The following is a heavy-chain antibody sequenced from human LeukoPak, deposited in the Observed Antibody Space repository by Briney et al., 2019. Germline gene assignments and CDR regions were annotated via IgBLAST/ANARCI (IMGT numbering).Heavy chain of an antibody. J-gene: IGHJ4*02. Sequence: GESLKISCKGSQYTFTNYWIGWVRQMPGKGLEWMGIIYPGDSDTRYSPSFQGQVTISADKSISTAYLQGSSLRASDTAMYYCARSTYGDYDSWGQGTLVTVSS. CDR2: IYPGDSDT. D-gene: IGHD4-17*01. CDR3: ARSTYGDYDS. CDR1: QYTFTNYW. V-gene: IGHV5-51*01.